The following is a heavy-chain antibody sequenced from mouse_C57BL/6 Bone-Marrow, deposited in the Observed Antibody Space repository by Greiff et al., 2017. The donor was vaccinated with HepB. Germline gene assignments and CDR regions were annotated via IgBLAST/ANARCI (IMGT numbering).Heavy chain of an antibody. V-gene: IGHV1-59*01. CDR3: ARSAQAAWFAY. J-gene: IGHJ3*01. Sequence: VQLQQPGAELVRPGPSVKLSCKASGYTFTSYWMHWVKQRPGQGLEWIGVIDPSDSYTNYNQKFKGKATLTVDTSSSTAYMQLSSLTSEDSAVYYCARSAQAAWFAYWGQGTLVTVSA. CDR2: IDPSDSYT. CDR1: GYTFTSYW. D-gene: IGHD3-2*02.